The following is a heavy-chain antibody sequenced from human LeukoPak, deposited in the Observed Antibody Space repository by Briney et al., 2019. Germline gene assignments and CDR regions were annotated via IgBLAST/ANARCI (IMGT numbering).Heavy chain of an antibody. CDR2: ISSSSNYI. D-gene: IGHD3-22*01. J-gene: IGHJ4*02. Sequence: GGSLRLSCAASGFTFSSYSMNWVRQAPGKGLEWVSSISSSSNYIYYVDSVKGRFTISRDNAKNSLYLQMNSLRAEDTAVYYCARDTDYHDSTGSVDWGQGALVTVSS. CDR3: ARDTDYHDSTGSVD. V-gene: IGHV3-21*01. CDR1: GFTFSSYS.